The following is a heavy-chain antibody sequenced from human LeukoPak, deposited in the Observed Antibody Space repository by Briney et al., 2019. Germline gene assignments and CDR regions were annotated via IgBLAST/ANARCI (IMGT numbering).Heavy chain of an antibody. CDR2: MNTNSGKQ. D-gene: IGHD6-19*01. V-gene: IGHV1-8*03. Sequence: ASVKVSCKASGYTFTSYDINWVRQATGQRLEWMGWMNTNSGKQGYAQKFQGRVTITRNTSISTAYMELSSLRSEDTAVYYCARGLRQWLGIDYWGQGTLVTVSS. CDR1: GYTFTSYD. J-gene: IGHJ4*02. CDR3: ARGLRQWLGIDY.